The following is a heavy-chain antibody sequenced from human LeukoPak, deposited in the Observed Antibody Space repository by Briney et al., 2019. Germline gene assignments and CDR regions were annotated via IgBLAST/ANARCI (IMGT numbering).Heavy chain of an antibody. CDR1: GGSISSYY. D-gene: IGHD7-27*01. Sequence: PSETLSLTCTVSGGSISSYYWSWIRQPPGKGLEWIGYIYYSGSTNYNPSLKSRVTISVDTSKNQFSLKLSSVTAADTAVYYCARAPGELGIDYWGQGTLVTVSS. J-gene: IGHJ4*02. CDR3: ARAPGELGIDY. CDR2: IYYSGST. V-gene: IGHV4-59*01.